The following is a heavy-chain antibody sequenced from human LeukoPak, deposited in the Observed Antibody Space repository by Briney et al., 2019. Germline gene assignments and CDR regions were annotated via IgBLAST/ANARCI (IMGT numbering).Heavy chain of an antibody. CDR3: AKDIAQGYTYGSIEQDY. D-gene: IGHD5-18*01. CDR2: ISSSSSTI. J-gene: IGHJ4*02. CDR1: GFTFSSYS. V-gene: IGHV3-48*01. Sequence: GGSLRLSCAASGFTFSSYSMNWVRQAPGKGLEWVSYISSSSSTIYYADSVKGRFTISRDNSKNTLSLQMNSLRAEDTAIYYCAKDIAQGYTYGSIEQDYWGQGTLVTVSS.